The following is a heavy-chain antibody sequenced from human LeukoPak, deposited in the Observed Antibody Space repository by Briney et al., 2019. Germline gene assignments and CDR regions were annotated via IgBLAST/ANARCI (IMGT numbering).Heavy chain of an antibody. CDR2: IGGSGGST. D-gene: IGHD3-9*01. V-gene: IGHV3-23*01. J-gene: IGHJ4*02. CDR3: AKGGSWFYFDY. Sequence: GGSLRLSCAASGFTFSSYAMSWVRQAPGKGLEWVSAIGGSGGSTFYADSVKGRFTISRDNSKNTLYLQMDSLRAEDTAVYYCAKGGSWFYFDYWGQGTLVTVSS. CDR1: GFTFSSYA.